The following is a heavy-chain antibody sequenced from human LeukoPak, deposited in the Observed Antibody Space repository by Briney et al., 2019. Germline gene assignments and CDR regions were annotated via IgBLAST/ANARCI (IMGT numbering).Heavy chain of an antibody. J-gene: IGHJ4*02. D-gene: IGHD4-11*01. CDR1: GGSISSGSYY. CDR2: IYHSGST. Sequence: PSQTLSLTCTVSGGSISSGSYYWSWIRQPPGKGLEWIGYIYHSGSTYYNPSLKSRVTISVDRSKNQFSLKLSSVTAADTAVYYCAKSYSNYDYYFDYWGQGTLVTVSS. V-gene: IGHV4-30-2*01. CDR3: AKSYSNYDYYFDY.